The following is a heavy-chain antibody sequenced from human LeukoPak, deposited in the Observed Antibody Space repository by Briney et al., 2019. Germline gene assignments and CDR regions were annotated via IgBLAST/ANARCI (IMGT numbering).Heavy chain of an antibody. CDR3: ARDTVLWFGGIDY. V-gene: IGHV3-21*01. D-gene: IGHD3-10*01. J-gene: IGHJ4*02. CDR2: ISSSSSYI. CDR1: GFTLSSYS. Sequence: GGSLRLSCAASGFTLSSYSMNWVRQAPGKGLEWVSSISSSSSYIYYADSVKGRFTISRDNAKNSLYLQMNSLRAEDTAVYYCARDTVLWFGGIDYWGQGTLVTVSS.